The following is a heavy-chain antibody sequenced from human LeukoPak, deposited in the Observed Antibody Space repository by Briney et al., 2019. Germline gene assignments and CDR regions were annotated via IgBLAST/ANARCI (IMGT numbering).Heavy chain of an antibody. V-gene: IGHV4-30-2*01. CDR3: ARAPGATSWFDP. Sequence: SQALCLTCAVSGGSISSGGYSWSWIRQPPGKGLEWIGYIYHSGSTYYNPSLKSRVTISVDRSKNQFSLKLSSVTAADTAVYYCARAPGATSWFDPWGQGTLVTVSS. D-gene: IGHD5-12*01. J-gene: IGHJ5*02. CDR1: GGSISSGGYS. CDR2: IYHSGST.